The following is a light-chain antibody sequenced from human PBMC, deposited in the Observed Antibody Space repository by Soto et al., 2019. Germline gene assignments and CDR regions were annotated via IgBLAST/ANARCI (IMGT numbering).Light chain of an antibody. V-gene: IGLV2-14*01. J-gene: IGLJ1*01. CDR1: SSDVGGYNY. Sequence: QSALTQPASVSGSPGQSITISCTGTSSDVGGYNYVSWYQQHPGKAPKLMIYDVGNRPSGVSNRFSGSKSGNTASLTISGLQAEDEADYYCSSYTSSSTPGFGTGTKLTVL. CDR3: SSYTSSSTPG. CDR2: DVG.